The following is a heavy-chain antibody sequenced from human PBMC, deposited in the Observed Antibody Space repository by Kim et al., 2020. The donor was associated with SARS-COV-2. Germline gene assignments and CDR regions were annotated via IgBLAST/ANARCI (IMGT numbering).Heavy chain of an antibody. D-gene: IGHD3-9*01. CDR2: TYYRSKWYN. CDR1: GDSVSSNSAA. V-gene: IGHV6-1*01. CDR3: ARVPLYYDILTGYYPYYYYGMDV. Sequence: SQTLSLTCAISGDSVSSNSAAWNWIRQSPSRGLEWLGRTYYRSKWYNDYAVSVKSRITINPDTSKNQFSLQLNSVTPEDTAVYYCARVPLYYDILTGYYPYYYYGMDVWGQGTTVTVSS. J-gene: IGHJ6*02.